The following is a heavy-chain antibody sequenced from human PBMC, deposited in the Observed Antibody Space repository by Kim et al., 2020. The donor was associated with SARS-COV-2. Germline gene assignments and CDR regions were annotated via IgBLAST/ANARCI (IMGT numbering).Heavy chain of an antibody. Sequence: SPSLKSRFTISADTAKNQFSLKLSSVTAADTAVYYCARWYGNVSDWCDPWGQGTLVTVSS. CDR3: ARWYGNVSDWCDP. D-gene: IGHD4-4*01. J-gene: IGHJ5*02. V-gene: IGHV4-34*01.